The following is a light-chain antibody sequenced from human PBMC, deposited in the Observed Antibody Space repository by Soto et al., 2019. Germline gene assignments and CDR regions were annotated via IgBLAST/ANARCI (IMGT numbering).Light chain of an antibody. CDR3: QQYSSSPLT. CDR1: QSISSSY. CDR2: GAT. J-gene: IGKJ4*01. V-gene: IGKV3-20*01. Sequence: EIVLTQSPGTLSLSPGERATLSCMASQSISSSYLAWVQQKPGQAPRLLIYGATSRATGIPDRFSGSESGTDFTLTISRLEPEDFAVYYCQQYSSSPLTFGGGTKVEIK.